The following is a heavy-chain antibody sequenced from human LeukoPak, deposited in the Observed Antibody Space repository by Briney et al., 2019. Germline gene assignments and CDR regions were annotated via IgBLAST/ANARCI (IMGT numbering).Heavy chain of an antibody. CDR2: MNPNSGNT. J-gene: IGHJ3*02. CDR3: ARGRTGEGSGYDSDAFDI. CDR1: GYTFTSYD. D-gene: IGHD5-12*01. V-gene: IGHV1-8*01. Sequence: GASVKVSCKASGYTFTSYDINWVRQATGQGLEWMGWMNPNSGNTGYAQKFQGRVTMTRNTSISTAYMELSSLRSEDTAVYYCARGRTGEGSGYDSDAFDIWGQGTMVTVSS.